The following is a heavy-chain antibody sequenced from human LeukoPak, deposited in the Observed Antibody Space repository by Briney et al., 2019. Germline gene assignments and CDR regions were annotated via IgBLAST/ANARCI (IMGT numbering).Heavy chain of an antibody. D-gene: IGHD2-15*01. Sequence: PGGSLRLSCAASGFTFNTYAMTWVRQAPGKGLEWVSGISGSGGSTSYSVKGRFTISRDNSKNTLYLQMTSLRAEDTAVYYCAKAGEYLPDGSCYSENYYFDYWGQGTLVTVSS. J-gene: IGHJ4*02. CDR2: ISGSGGST. CDR3: AKAGEYLPDGSCYSENYYFDY. V-gene: IGHV3-23*01. CDR1: GFTFNTYA.